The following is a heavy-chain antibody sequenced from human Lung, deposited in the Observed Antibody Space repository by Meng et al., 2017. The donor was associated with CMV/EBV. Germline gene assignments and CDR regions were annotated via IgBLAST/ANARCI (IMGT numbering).Heavy chain of an antibody. CDR1: VGSIGSGGYY. D-gene: IGHD5-24*01. Sequence: QGQVQESGPGLVKPSQTLSLTCTVSVGSIGSGGYYWSWIRQHPGKGLEWIGYIYYTGSTFYNPSLKSRVTISVDTSKNQFSLKLIPATAADTAVYYCAREAGRDGYATPKFDYWGQGTLVTVSS. V-gene: IGHV4-31*03. CDR3: AREAGRDGYATPKFDY. J-gene: IGHJ4*02. CDR2: IYYTGST.